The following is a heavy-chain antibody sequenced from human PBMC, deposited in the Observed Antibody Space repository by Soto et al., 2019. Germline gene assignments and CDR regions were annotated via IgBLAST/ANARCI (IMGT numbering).Heavy chain of an antibody. CDR3: ANNMITFGGFLAAEY. Sequence: PSETLSLTCAVSGGYIRSSNWWSWVRQPPGKGLEWIGEIYHSGSTNYNPSLKSRVTISVDKSKNQFSLKLSSVTAADTAVYYCANNMITFGGFLAAEYWGQGTLVTVSS. J-gene: IGHJ4*02. CDR1: GGYIRSSNW. V-gene: IGHV4-4*02. CDR2: IYHSGST. D-gene: IGHD3-16*02.